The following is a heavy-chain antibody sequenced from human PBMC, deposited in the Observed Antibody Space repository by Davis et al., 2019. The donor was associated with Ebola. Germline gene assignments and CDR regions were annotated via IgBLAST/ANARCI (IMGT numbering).Heavy chain of an antibody. Sequence: GGSLRLSCAASGFRFDDYAMHWVRQAPGKGLEWVSGISWNSGDIGYSDSMKGRFTISSDNARNSLDLQMNSLRADDTALYYCAKDRRGSGWQLEIDSWGQGTLVTVSS. D-gene: IGHD6-19*01. CDR1: GFRFDDYA. J-gene: IGHJ4*02. CDR3: AKDRRGSGWQLEIDS. CDR2: ISWNSGDI. V-gene: IGHV3-9*01.